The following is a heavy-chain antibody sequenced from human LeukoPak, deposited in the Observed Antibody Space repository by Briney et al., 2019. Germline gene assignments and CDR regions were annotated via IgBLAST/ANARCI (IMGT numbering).Heavy chain of an antibody. J-gene: IGHJ5*02. D-gene: IGHD1-26*01. CDR1: GYRFTSYW. Sequence: GESLKISCKGSGYRFTSYWIGWVRPMPGKGLEWMGIIYPGGSDTRYSPPFQGQVTISADKSISPAYLQWSSLKASHTAMYYCARHVSLFGGSLSPGWFDPWGQGTLVTVSS. CDR2: IYPGGSDT. CDR3: ARHVSLFGGSLSPGWFDP. V-gene: IGHV5-51*01.